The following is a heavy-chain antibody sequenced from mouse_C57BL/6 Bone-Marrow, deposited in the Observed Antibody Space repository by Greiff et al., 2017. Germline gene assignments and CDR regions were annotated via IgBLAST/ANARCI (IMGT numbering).Heavy chain of an antibody. CDR1: GYTFTSYW. CDR3: ASRAWCAY. V-gene: IGHV1-64*01. CDR2: IHPNSGST. Sequence: VKLQESGAELVKPGASVKLSCKASGYTFTSYWMHWVKQRPGQGLEWIGMIHPNSGSTNYNEKFKSKATLTVDKSSSTAYMQLSSLTSEDSAVYYCASRAWCAYWGQGTLVTVSA. J-gene: IGHJ3*01.